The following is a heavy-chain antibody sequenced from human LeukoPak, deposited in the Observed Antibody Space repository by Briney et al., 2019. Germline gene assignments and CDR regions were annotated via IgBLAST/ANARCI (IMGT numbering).Heavy chain of an antibody. Sequence: SETLSLTCTVSGGSITSYYWSWIRQPPGKGLEWIGYIYTSGSTKYNPSLKSRVTMSVDTSKNQFSLKLNSMTAADTAVYYCARLNDYSRSFDPWGQGTLVTVSS. J-gene: IGHJ5*02. D-gene: IGHD6-13*01. CDR3: ARLNDYSRSFDP. V-gene: IGHV4-4*09. CDR2: IYTSGST. CDR1: GGSITSYY.